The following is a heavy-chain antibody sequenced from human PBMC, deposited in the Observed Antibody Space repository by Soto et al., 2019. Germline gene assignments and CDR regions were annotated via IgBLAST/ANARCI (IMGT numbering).Heavy chain of an antibody. Sequence: SETLSLTCSVSGGSISNAAYSWSWIRQPPGKGLEWIGYIYPSGMPFYNPSLRSRVTISIDRSNDQFSLNLKSVTAADTAVYYCARERGGYGLFDSWGQGTLVTVSS. J-gene: IGHJ4*02. CDR3: ARERGGYGLFDS. D-gene: IGHD5-18*01. CDR1: GGSISNAAYS. V-gene: IGHV4-30-2*01. CDR2: IYPSGMP.